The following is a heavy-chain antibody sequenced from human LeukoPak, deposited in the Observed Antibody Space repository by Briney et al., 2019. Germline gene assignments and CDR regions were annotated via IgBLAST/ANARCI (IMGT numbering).Heavy chain of an antibody. J-gene: IGHJ4*02. CDR1: GFTVSTNY. V-gene: IGHV3-53*01. CDR2: IYSGGTT. CDR3: ARSGGRGYYPHYLDY. D-gene: IGHD3-22*01. Sequence: PGVSLRLSCAASGFTVSTNYMSWVRQAPGKGLEWVSVIYSGGTTYYADSVKGRFTISRDNSKNTLFLQMNRLRGEDTAVYYCARSGGRGYYPHYLDYWGQGTLVTVSS.